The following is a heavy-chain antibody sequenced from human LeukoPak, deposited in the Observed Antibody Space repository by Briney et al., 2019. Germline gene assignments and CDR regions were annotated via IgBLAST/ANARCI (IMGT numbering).Heavy chain of an antibody. Sequence: PSETLSLTCTVSDGSISSGSFFWGWIRQPPGKGLEWVGSIFSSGATYYNPSLKSRVSIHIDTSKKHFSLQLTSVTAADSAVYYCARHGHKNEYERSGVDSWGQGTLVTVAS. CDR2: IFSSGAT. D-gene: IGHD1-1*01. J-gene: IGHJ4*02. V-gene: IGHV4-39*01. CDR1: DGSISSGSFF. CDR3: ARHGHKNEYERSGVDS.